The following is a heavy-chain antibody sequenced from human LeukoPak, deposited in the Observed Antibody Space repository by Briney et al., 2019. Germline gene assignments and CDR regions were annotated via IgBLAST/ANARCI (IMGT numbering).Heavy chain of an antibody. CDR1: GFTFSSYA. V-gene: IGHV3-30-3*01. CDR2: ISYDGNNK. J-gene: IGHJ4*02. D-gene: IGHD3-9*01. Sequence: PGGSLRLSCAASGFTFSSYAMHWVRQAPGKGLEWVAVISYDGNNKYYADSVKGRFTISRDNSKNTLYLQMNSLRAEDTAVYYCATHYDILTGYYQGDYWGQGTLVTVSS. CDR3: ATHYDILTGYYQGDY.